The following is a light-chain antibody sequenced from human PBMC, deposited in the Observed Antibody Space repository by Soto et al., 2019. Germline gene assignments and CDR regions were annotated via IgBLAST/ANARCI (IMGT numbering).Light chain of an antibody. CDR2: DVS. CDR1: QSVSSSY. CDR3: QQYNNWPFS. Sequence: EIVLTQSPGTLSLSPVERATLSCRASQSVSSSYLAWYQQKPGQAPRLLIYDVSNRATGVPARFSGSGSETDFTLTISGLRSEDSAVYFCQQYNNWPFSFGQGTRLEI. V-gene: IGKV3D-20*02. J-gene: IGKJ5*01.